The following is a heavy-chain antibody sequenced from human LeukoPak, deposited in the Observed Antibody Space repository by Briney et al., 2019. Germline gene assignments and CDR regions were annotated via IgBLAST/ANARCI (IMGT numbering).Heavy chain of an antibody. CDR2: TSSSDSGK. V-gene: IGHV3-23*01. Sequence: GGSLRLSCVVSGFTLSSYAMSWVRQAPGKGLEWVAATSSSDSGKYHADSVRGRFTISRDNSKNTVYLQMNSLRAEDTAVYYCARAKPKNMVRGLIMRRESRYYFDYWGQGTLVTVSS. CDR1: GFTLSSYA. J-gene: IGHJ4*02. CDR3: ARAKPKNMVRGLIMRRESRYYFDY. D-gene: IGHD3-10*01.